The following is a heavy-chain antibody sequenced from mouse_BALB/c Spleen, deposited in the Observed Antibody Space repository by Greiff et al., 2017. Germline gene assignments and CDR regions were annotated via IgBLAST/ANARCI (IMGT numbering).Heavy chain of an antibody. CDR2: ISYSGST. Sequence: EVQRVESGPSLVKPSQTLSLTCSVTGDSITSGYWNWIRKFPGNKLEYMGYISYSGSTYYNPSLKSRFSITRDTAKNQYYLQLNSVTTEDTATYYCARQYGNYPAWFADWGQGTLVTVSA. CDR1: GDSITSGY. CDR3: ARQYGNYPAWFAD. J-gene: IGHJ3*01. V-gene: IGHV3-8*02. D-gene: IGHD2-10*02.